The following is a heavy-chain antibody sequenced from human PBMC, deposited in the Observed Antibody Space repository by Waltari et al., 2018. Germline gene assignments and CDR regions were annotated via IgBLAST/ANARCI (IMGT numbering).Heavy chain of an antibody. CDR3: ARHLRPYCVGDCYSGLAY. CDR1: AFPFNIYH. D-gene: IGHD2-21*01. V-gene: IGHV3-48*04. Sequence: EVHLVESGGGLVQPGGSMRLSCAASAFPFNIYHMSWARQAPGKGLEWIAYISSSSSAIYHADSVEGRFTISRDNAKNSLYLQMSSLRAEDTAVYYCARHLRPYCVGDCYSGLAYWGQGTLVTVSS. J-gene: IGHJ4*02. CDR2: ISSSSSAI.